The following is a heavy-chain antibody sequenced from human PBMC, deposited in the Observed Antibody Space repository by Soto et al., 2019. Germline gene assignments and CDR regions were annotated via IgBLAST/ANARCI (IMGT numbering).Heavy chain of an antibody. D-gene: IGHD3-10*01. V-gene: IGHV3-15*07. CDR2: IKSKTDGGTT. CDR1: GFTFSNAW. J-gene: IGHJ4*02. CDR3: TTEGHYGSGSYYNARSPY. Sequence: PGGSLRLSCAASGFTFSNAWMNWVRQAPGKGLEWVGRIKSKTDGGTTDYAAPVKGRFTISRDDSKNTLYLQMNSLKTEDTAVYYCTTEGHYGSGSYYNARSPYWGQGTLVTVSS.